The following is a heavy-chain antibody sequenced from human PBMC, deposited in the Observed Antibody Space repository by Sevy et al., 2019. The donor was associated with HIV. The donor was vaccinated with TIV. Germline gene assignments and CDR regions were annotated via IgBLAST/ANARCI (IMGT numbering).Heavy chain of an antibody. Sequence: ASVKVSCKASGYTFTGYYMHWVRQAPGQGLEWMGRINPNSGGTNYAQKFQGRVTMTRDTSISTAYMELSRLRSDDTAVYYCARGISQQLAYYYYGMDVWGQGTTVTVSS. CDR3: ARGISQQLAYYYYGMDV. J-gene: IGHJ6*02. CDR2: INPNSGGT. D-gene: IGHD6-13*01. CDR1: GYTFTGYY. V-gene: IGHV1-2*06.